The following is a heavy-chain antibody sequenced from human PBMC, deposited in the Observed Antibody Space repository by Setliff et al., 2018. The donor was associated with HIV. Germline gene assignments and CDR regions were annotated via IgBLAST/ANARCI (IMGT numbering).Heavy chain of an antibody. J-gene: IGHJ5*02. CDR1: GASLSDCQ. CDR2: MYYSGST. Sequence: SETLSLTCAVYGASLSDCQWSWVRQPPGKGLEWIGSMYYSGSTYYNPSLKSRVTITEDTSKNQFSLKLRSVTAADTAMYYCARDLRFDPWGQGTLVTVSS. V-gene: IGHV4-59*12. CDR3: ARDLRFDP.